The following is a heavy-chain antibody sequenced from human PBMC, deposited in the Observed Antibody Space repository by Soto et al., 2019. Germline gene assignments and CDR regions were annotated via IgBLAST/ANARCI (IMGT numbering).Heavy chain of an antibody. V-gene: IGHV3-23*01. CDR3: ARYLEVRGVEYYYYYYYMDV. Sequence: GGSLRLSCAASGFTFSSYAMSWVRQAPGKGLEWVSAISGSGGSTYYADSVKGRFTISRDNSKNTLYLQMNSLRAADTAVYYCARYLEVRGVEYYYYYYYMDVWGKGTTVTVSS. CDR1: GFTFSSYA. CDR2: ISGSGGST. J-gene: IGHJ6*03. D-gene: IGHD3-10*01.